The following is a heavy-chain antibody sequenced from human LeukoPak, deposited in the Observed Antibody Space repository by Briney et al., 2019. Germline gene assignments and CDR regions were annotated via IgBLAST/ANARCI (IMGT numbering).Heavy chain of an antibody. J-gene: IGHJ5*02. CDR2: IYYSGTS. CDR1: GGSIKSSH. Sequence: SETLSLTCTVSGGSIKSSHWIWIRQPPGKGLEFIGYIYYSGTSNYNPSLKSRVTMSVDTSNNQFSLKLNSVTAADTAVYYCAKAAGYSTIYWFDPWGQGTLVTVSS. D-gene: IGHD6-13*01. V-gene: IGHV4-59*01. CDR3: AKAAGYSTIYWFDP.